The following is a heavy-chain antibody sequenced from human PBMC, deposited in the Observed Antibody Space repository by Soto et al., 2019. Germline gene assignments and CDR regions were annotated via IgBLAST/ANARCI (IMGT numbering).Heavy chain of an antibody. CDR1: GFTFSSYW. CDR3: ARDHPYYDFWSGYYRAYFDY. Sequence: GGSLILSCAASGFTFSSYWMSWVRQAPGKGLEWVANIKQDGSEKYYVDSVKGRFTISRDNAKNSLYLQMNSLRAEDTAVYYCARDHPYYDFWSGYYRAYFDYWGQGTLVTVSS. CDR2: IKQDGSEK. D-gene: IGHD3-3*01. V-gene: IGHV3-7*05. J-gene: IGHJ4*02.